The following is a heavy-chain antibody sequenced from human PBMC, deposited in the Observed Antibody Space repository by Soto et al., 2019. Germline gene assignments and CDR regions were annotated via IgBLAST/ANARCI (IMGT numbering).Heavy chain of an antibody. V-gene: IGHV3-23*01. CDR2: ISGGGGSI. D-gene: IGHD6-19*01. J-gene: IGHJ4*02. CDR1: GFTFSSYA. CDR3: AKTPLSRWSSGWYGTYYFDY. Sequence: EVQLLESGGGLVQPGGSLRLSCAASGFTFSSYAMSWVRQAPGKGLEWVSAISGGGGSIYSADSVRGRFTISRDNSKNTLYLQMNSLGAEDTAVYYCAKTPLSRWSSGWYGTYYFDYWGQGTLVTVSS.